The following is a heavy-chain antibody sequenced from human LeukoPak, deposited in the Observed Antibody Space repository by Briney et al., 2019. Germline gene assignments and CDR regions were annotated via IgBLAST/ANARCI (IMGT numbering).Heavy chain of an antibody. V-gene: IGHV1-2*02. CDR3: ARDLVDTAMFNWFDP. D-gene: IGHD5-18*01. J-gene: IGHJ5*02. CDR1: GYTFTGYY. Sequence: ASVKVSCKASGYTFTGYYMHWVRQAPGQGLEWMGWINPNSGGTNYAQKFQGRVTMTRDTSISTAYMELSRLRSDDTAVYYCARDLVDTAMFNWFDPWGQGTLVTVSS. CDR2: INPNSGGT.